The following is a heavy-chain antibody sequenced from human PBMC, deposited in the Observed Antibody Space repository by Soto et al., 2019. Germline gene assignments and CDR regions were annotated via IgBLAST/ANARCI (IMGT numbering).Heavy chain of an antibody. CDR3: AREGGNDYIWGSYRPIPFDY. V-gene: IGHV1-46*03. D-gene: IGHD3-16*02. Sequence: QVQLVQSGAEVKKPGASVKVSCKASGYTFTSYYMHWVRQAPGQGLEWMGIINPSGGSTSYAQKFQGRVTMNRDTATSTVYMELSSLRSEDTAVYYCAREGGNDYIWGSYRPIPFDYWGQGTLVTVSS. CDR2: INPSGGST. CDR1: GYTFTSYY. J-gene: IGHJ4*02.